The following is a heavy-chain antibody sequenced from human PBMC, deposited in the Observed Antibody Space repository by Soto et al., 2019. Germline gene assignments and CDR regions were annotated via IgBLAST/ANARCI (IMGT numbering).Heavy chain of an antibody. J-gene: IGHJ3*02. Sequence: PGESLKISCKGSGYSFTSYWIGWVRQMPGKGLEWMGIIYPGDSDTRYSPSFQGQVTISADKSISTAYLQWSSLKASDTAMYYCAIPIVLMVYATNDAFDIWGQGTMVTVSS. CDR3: AIPIVLMVYATNDAFDI. D-gene: IGHD2-8*01. V-gene: IGHV5-51*01. CDR1: GYSFTSYW. CDR2: IYPGDSDT.